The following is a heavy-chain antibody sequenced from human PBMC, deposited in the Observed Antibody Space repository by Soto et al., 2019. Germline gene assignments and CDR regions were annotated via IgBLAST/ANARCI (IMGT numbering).Heavy chain of an antibody. CDR1: GFTFSSYA. D-gene: IGHD2-15*01. V-gene: IGHV3-30-3*01. CDR3: ARELHANYYYGMDV. Sequence: QVQLVESGGGVVQPGRSLRLSCAASGFTFSSYAMHWVRQAPGKGLEWVAVISYDGSNKYYADSVKGRFTISRDNSKNPLYLQMNSLRAEDTAVYYCARELHANYYYGMDVWGQGTTVTVSS. J-gene: IGHJ6*02. CDR2: ISYDGSNK.